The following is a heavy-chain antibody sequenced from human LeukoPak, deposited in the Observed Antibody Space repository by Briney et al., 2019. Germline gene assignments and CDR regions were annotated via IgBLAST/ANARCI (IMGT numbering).Heavy chain of an antibody. J-gene: IGHJ4*02. Sequence: GGSLRLSCAASGFTFSSYAMSWVRQAPGTGLEWVSAISGSGGSTYYADSVKGRFTISRDNSKNTLYLQMSSLRAEDTAVYYCANSDPRWYYGSSGRRPSYFDYWGQGTLVTVSS. D-gene: IGHD3-22*01. CDR2: ISGSGGST. V-gene: IGHV3-23*01. CDR1: GFTFSSYA. CDR3: ANSDPRWYYGSSGRRPSYFDY.